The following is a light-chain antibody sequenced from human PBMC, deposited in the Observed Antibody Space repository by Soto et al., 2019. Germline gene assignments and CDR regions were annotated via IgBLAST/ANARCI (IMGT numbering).Light chain of an antibody. J-gene: IGLJ2*01. CDR2: DGT. CDR1: GSDIGGNNY. CDR3: NAYTSSSTVV. Sequence: QSVLTQPASVSGSPGQSITISCIGTGSDIGGNNYVSWYQQHPGKAPKIIIYDGTNRPSGISNRFSGSKSGNTASLTISGLQAEDEADYYCNAYTSSSTVVFGGGTKLTV. V-gene: IGLV2-14*01.